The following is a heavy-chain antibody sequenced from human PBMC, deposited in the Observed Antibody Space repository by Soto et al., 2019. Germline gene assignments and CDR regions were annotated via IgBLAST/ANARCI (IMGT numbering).Heavy chain of an antibody. CDR3: ARGRTLVWFGESSHYNMDV. D-gene: IGHD3-10*01. CDR2: INSNSGDT. Sequence: GASVKVSCKTSGYTFTGHYMHWVRQAPGQGLEWLGWINSNSGDTKYAQNFQGWVTMTRDASISTVYMELSRLRSDDTAIYYCARGRTLVWFGESSHYNMDVWGQGTTVTVSS. J-gene: IGHJ6*02. V-gene: IGHV1-2*04. CDR1: GYTFTGHY.